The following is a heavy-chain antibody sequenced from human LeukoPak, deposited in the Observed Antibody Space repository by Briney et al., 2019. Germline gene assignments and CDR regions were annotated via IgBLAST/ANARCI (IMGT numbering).Heavy chain of an antibody. J-gene: IGHJ3*02. CDR1: GFTFSSYA. CDR3: ARDRGATLYAFDI. Sequence: GGSLRLSCAASGFTFSSYAMHWVRQAPGKGLEWVAVISYDGSNKYYADSVKGRFTISRGNSKNTLYLQMNSLRAEDTAVYYCARDRGATLYAFDIWGQGTMVTVSS. D-gene: IGHD1-26*01. V-gene: IGHV3-30*04. CDR2: ISYDGSNK.